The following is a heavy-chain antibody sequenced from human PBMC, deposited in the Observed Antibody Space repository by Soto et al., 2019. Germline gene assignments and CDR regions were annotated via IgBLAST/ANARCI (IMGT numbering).Heavy chain of an antibody. Sequence: SETLSLTCTVSGGSISSYYWSWIRQPAGKGLEWIGRIYTSGSTNYNPSLKSRVTMSVDTSNNQFSLKLSSVTAADTAVYYCARATYYYDSSGYSYDYWGQGTLVTVSS. CDR3: ARATYYYDSSGYSYDY. CDR1: GGSISSYY. CDR2: IYTSGST. J-gene: IGHJ4*02. V-gene: IGHV4-4*07. D-gene: IGHD3-22*01.